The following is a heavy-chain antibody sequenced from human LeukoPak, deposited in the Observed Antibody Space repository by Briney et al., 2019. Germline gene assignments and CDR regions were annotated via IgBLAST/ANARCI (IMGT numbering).Heavy chain of an antibody. CDR3: ARDGEYSYGYGFDY. CDR1: GFTFSNHW. CDR2: IYSGDRT. J-gene: IGHJ4*02. Sequence: GGSLRLSCVASGFTFSNHWMSWVRQAPGKGLEWVSVIYSGDRTYYADSVKGRFIISRDTSKNTVYLQMNSLRPEETAVYYCARDGEYSYGYGFDYWGQGTLVTVSS. V-gene: IGHV3-66*01. D-gene: IGHD5-18*01.